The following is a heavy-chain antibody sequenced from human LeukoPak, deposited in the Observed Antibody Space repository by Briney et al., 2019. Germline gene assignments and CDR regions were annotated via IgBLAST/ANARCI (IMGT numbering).Heavy chain of an antibody. CDR1: GFTFSSYA. J-gene: IGHJ6*03. D-gene: IGHD6-25*01. CDR2: ISYDGSNE. Sequence: PGGSLRLSCAASGFTFSSYAMHWVRQAPGKGLEWVAVISYDGSNEYYADSVKGRFTISRDNSKNTLYLQMNSLRAEDTAVYYCAKVKSAADCYYYYMDVWGKGTTVTISS. V-gene: IGHV3-30*04. CDR3: AKVKSAADCYYYYMDV.